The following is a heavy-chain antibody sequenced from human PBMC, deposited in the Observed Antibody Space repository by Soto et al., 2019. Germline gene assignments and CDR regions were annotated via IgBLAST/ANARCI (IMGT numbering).Heavy chain of an antibody. J-gene: IGHJ4*02. CDR3: AKAARGYTSGWYEYYFDY. CDR1: GFTFSTYT. Sequence: QVQLVESGGGVVQPGRSLRLSCAAFGFTFSTYTMHWVRQAPGKGLEWVADISYDGINKYFADSVKGRFTISRDNSKNTLYLQKNCLRADDTALYYCAKAARGYTSGWYEYYFDYWGQGTLVTVSS. D-gene: IGHD6-19*01. V-gene: IGHV3-30-3*01. CDR2: ISYDGINK.